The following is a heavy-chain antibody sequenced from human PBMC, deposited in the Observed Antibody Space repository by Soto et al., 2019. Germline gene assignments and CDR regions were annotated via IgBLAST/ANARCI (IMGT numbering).Heavy chain of an antibody. J-gene: IGHJ4*02. Sequence: GGSLRLSCAASGFIFSNYEMHWVRQAPGKGLEWVSSISGDGDTIYNADSVRGRFTVSRDNAKKSLYLQMNSLRAEDTALYYCARDLGSGNFDYWGQGTRVTVSS. CDR2: ISGDGDTI. CDR3: ARDLGSGNFDY. CDR1: GFIFSNYE. V-gene: IGHV3-48*03. D-gene: IGHD1-26*01.